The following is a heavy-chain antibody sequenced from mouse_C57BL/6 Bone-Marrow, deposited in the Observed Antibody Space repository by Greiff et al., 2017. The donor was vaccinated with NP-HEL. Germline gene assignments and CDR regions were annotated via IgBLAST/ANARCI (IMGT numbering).Heavy chain of an antibody. Sequence: EVKVVESGGGLVKPGGSLKLSCAASGFTFSSYAMSWVRQTPEKRLEWVATISDGGSYTYYPDNVKGRFTISRDNAKNNLYLQMSHLKSEDTAMYYCARDLTSDGYYDAYWGQGTLVTVSA. V-gene: IGHV5-4*01. CDR3: ARDLTSDGYYDAY. D-gene: IGHD2-3*01. CDR2: ISDGGSYT. CDR1: GFTFSSYA. J-gene: IGHJ3*01.